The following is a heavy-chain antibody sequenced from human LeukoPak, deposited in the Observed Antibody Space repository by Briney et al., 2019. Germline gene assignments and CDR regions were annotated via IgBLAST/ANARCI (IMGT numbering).Heavy chain of an antibody. V-gene: IGHV4-39*07. CDR1: GGSISSSSYY. J-gene: IGHJ4*02. CDR3: ARDTVAVAGTDY. D-gene: IGHD6-19*01. CDR2: IYYSGST. Sequence: ETQSLTCTVSGGSISSSSYYWGWIRQPPGKGLEWIGTIYYSGSTYYNPSLKSRVTISVDTSKNQFSLKLTSVTAADTAVYYCARDTVAVAGTDYWGQGTLVTVSS.